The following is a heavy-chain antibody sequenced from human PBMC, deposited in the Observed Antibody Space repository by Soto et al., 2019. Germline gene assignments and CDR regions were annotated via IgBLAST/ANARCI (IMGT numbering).Heavy chain of an antibody. D-gene: IGHD3-3*01. CDR3: ARVIPSDDFWSGYYGDYYYGMDV. V-gene: IGHV4-30-4*01. J-gene: IGHJ6*02. CDR1: GGSISSGDYY. Sequence: SETLSFTCTVSGGSISSGDYYWSWIRQPPGKGLEWIGYIYYSGSTYYNPSLKSRVTISVDTSKNQFSLKLSSVTAADTAVYYCARVIPSDDFWSGYYGDYYYGMDVWGQGTTVTVSS. CDR2: IYYSGST.